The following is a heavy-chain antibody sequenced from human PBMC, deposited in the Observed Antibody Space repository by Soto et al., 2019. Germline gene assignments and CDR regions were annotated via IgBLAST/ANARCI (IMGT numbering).Heavy chain of an antibody. D-gene: IGHD3-16*01. J-gene: IGHJ4*02. CDR1: GFRFSSYW. CDR2: IEPDGRVG. CDR3: AGWGGPDSNY. Sequence: EVQLLGSGGGLVQPGGSLRLSCVASGFRFSSYWMNWVRQTPGMGLEWAANIEPDGRVGSYVDSVKGRFTTSRDNAKNSLYLQMNSLRADDTAVYFCAGWGGPDSNYWGQGILVTVSS. V-gene: IGHV3-7*03.